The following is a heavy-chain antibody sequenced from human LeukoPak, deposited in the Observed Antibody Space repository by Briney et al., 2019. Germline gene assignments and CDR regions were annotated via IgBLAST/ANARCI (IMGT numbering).Heavy chain of an antibody. CDR2: ISGSGGST. V-gene: IGHV3-23*01. Sequence: PGGSLRLSCAASGFTFSSYAMSWVRQAPGKGLEWVSAISGSGGSTYYADSVKGRFTISRDNSKNTLYLQMNSLRAEDTAVYYCATIFGVVIGGIRFDPWGQGTLVTASS. D-gene: IGHD3-3*01. J-gene: IGHJ5*02. CDR1: GFTFSSYA. CDR3: ATIFGVVIGGIRFDP.